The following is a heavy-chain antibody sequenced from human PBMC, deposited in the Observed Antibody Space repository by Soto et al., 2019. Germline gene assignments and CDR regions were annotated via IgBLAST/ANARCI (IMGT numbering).Heavy chain of an antibody. CDR2: ISGTGGTT. J-gene: IGHJ4*02. Sequence: EVQLLESGGGLVQLGGSLRLSCAASGFTFSSYAMSWVRQAPGKGLEWVSAISGTGGTTYYADSVKGRFTISRDNSRNTLHLQMNSLRAEDTAIYYCAKFFVETGGSSGWPWSFHFWGQGTLVTVSS. CDR3: AKFFVETGGSSGWPWSFHF. D-gene: IGHD6-25*01. V-gene: IGHV3-23*01. CDR1: GFTFSSYA.